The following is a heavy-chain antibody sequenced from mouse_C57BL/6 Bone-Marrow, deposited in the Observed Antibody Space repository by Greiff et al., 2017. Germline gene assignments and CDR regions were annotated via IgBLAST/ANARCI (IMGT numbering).Heavy chain of an antibody. CDR2: IDPSDSYT. CDR3: ARKNYRKDY. Sequence: QVQLQQPGAELVRPGTSVKLSCKASGYTFTSYWMHWVKQRPGQGLEWIGVIDPSDSYTNYNQKFKGKATLTVDTSSSTAYLQLSSLTSEDSAVYYCARKNYRKDYWGQGTTLTVSA. CDR1: GYTFTSYW. J-gene: IGHJ2*01. D-gene: IGHD2-14*01. V-gene: IGHV1-59*01.